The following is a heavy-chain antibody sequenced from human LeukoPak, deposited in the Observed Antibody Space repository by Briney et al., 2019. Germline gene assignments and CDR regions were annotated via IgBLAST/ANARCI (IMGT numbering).Heavy chain of an antibody. D-gene: IGHD3-10*02. CDR3: AELGITMIGGV. J-gene: IGHJ6*04. CDR2: ISSSGSTI. Sequence: GGSLRLSCAASGFTFSSYEMNWVRQAPGKGLEWVSYISSSGSTIYYADSVKGRFTISRNNAKNSLYLQMNSLRAEDTAVYYCAELGITMIGGVWGKGTTVTVSS. V-gene: IGHV3-48*03. CDR1: GFTFSSYE.